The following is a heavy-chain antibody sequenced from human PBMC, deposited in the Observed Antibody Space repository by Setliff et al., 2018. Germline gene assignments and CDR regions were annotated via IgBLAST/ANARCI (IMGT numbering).Heavy chain of an antibody. CDR2: IIPLFGTT. CDR3: ARGFDVGAPRTDSFDI. V-gene: IGHV1-69*13. Sequence: VKVSCKTSGGTFSSSAFSWVRQAPAQGLEWIGRIIPLFGTTNFAQNLQGRVTITADQSTETVYMEVSSLRFEDTGVYYCARGFDVGAPRTDSFDIWGQGTAVTVSS. J-gene: IGHJ3*02. CDR1: GGTFSSSA. D-gene: IGHD1-26*01.